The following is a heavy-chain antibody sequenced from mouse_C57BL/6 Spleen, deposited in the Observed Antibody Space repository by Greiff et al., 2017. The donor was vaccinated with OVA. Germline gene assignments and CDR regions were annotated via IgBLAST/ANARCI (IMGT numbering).Heavy chain of an antibody. D-gene: IGHD1-1*01. CDR1: GYSITSGYY. CDR2: ISYDGSN. V-gene: IGHV3-6*01. CDR3: AREKGKLRSNAMDY. J-gene: IGHJ4*01. Sequence: EVKLQESGPGLVKPSQSLSLTCSVTGYSITSGYYWNWIRQFPGNKLEWMGYISYDGSNNYNPSLKNRISITRDTSKNQFFLKLNSVTTEDTATYYCAREKGKLRSNAMDYWGQGTSVTVSS.